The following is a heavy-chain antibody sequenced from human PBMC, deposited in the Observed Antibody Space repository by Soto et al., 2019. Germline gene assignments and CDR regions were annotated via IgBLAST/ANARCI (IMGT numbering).Heavy chain of an antibody. CDR1: GGTFSSYA. D-gene: IGHD3-10*01. J-gene: IGHJ4*02. CDR2: IIPIFGTA. V-gene: IGHV1-69*13. CDR3: AIDRIPYGSGSYPPPPFDY. Sequence: SVKVSCKASGGTFSSYAISWVRQAPGQGLEWMGGIIPIFGTANYAQKFQGRVTITADESTSTAYMELSSLRSEDTAVYYCAIDRIPYGSGSYPPPPFDYWRQGTLVIVSS.